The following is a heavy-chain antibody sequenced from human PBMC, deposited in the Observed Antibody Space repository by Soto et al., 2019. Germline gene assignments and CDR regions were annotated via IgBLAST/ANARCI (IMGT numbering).Heavy chain of an antibody. Sequence: EVQLVESGGGLVQPGGSLRLSCAASGFTFSSYWMHWVRQPPEKRLVCVSRINSDASSTSYADSVKSRFTISTDNAKNTLYLQMNSLTAEDTAVYYCARGGSSGWQYYDYYGMYVWGQGTTVIVSS. CDR1: GFTFSSYW. CDR2: INSDASST. J-gene: IGHJ6*02. CDR3: ARGGSSGWQYYDYYGMYV. V-gene: IGHV3-74*01. D-gene: IGHD6-19*01.